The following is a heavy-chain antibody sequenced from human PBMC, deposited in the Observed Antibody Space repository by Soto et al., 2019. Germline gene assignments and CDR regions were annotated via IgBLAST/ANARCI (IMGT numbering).Heavy chain of an antibody. CDR3: AKGPHAVAGIYFDY. D-gene: IGHD6-19*01. Sequence: GGSLRLSCAASGFTFSSYSMNWVRQAPGKGLEWVSAISGSGGSTYYADSVKGRFTISRDNSKNTLYLQMNSLRAEDTAVYYCAKGPHAVAGIYFDYWGQGTLVTVSS. CDR2: ISGSGGST. CDR1: GFTFSSYS. J-gene: IGHJ4*02. V-gene: IGHV3-23*01.